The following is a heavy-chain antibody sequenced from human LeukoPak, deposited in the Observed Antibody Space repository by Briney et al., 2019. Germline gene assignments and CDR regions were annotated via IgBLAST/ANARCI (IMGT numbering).Heavy chain of an antibody. D-gene: IGHD6-19*01. CDR2: ISVSGEST. J-gene: IGHJ4*02. CDR3: ANCKCTSGWYSFEF. Sequence: PGGSLRLSCAASGLTFSSYAMHWVRQAPGKRLEWVSTISVSGESTYYADSAKGRFTISRDNSKNTLYLQMNSLRADDTAAYYCANCKCTSGWYSFEFWGPGTLVTVSS. V-gene: IGHV3-23*01. CDR1: GLTFSSYA.